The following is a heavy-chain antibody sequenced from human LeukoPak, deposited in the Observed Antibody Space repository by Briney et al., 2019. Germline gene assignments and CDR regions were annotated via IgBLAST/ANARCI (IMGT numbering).Heavy chain of an antibody. Sequence: PGGSLRLSCAASGLTFSGFWMHWVRQPPGKGRVGGALVKGDGRTTIYADSGKGRFTISRHNAKNTLYLQMTSLRADDSGVYYCATGHSYGYDYWGQGVLVTVSS. D-gene: IGHD5-18*01. V-gene: IGHV3-74*01. J-gene: IGHJ4*02. CDR2: VKGDGRTT. CDR3: ATGHSYGYDY. CDR1: GLTFSGFW.